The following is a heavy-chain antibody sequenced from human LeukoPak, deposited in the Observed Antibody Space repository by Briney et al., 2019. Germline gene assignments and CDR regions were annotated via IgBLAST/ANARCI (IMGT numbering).Heavy chain of an antibody. V-gene: IGHV3-21*06. CDR1: GFTFNTYN. J-gene: IGHJ4*02. D-gene: IGHD3-22*01. Sequence: GGSLRLSCAASGFTFNTYNMNWVRQAPGKGLEWVSSISSGSSYIDYADSVKGRFTISRDNAKNSLYLQMNSLRAEDTAMYYCAKDSSGLDYWGQGTLVTVSS. CDR3: AKDSSGLDY. CDR2: ISSGSSYI.